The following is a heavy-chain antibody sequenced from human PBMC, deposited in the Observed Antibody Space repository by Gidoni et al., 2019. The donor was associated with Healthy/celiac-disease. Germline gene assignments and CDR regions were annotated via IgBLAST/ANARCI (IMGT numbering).Heavy chain of an antibody. CDR2: SYSGGST. CDR1: GFTVSRNY. D-gene: IGHD4-17*01. CDR3: ARAPVT. V-gene: IGHV3-53*01. J-gene: IGHJ5*02. Sequence: EVQLVESGGGLIQPGGSLSLSCAASGFTVSRNYMRWVRPDPGKGLEWVSVSYSGGSTYYADSVKGRFTISRDNSKNTLYLQMNSLRAEDTAVYYCARAPVTWGQGTLVTVSS.